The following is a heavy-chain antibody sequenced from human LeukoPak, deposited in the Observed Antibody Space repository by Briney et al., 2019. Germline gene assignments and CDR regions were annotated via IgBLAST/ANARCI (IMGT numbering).Heavy chain of an antibody. D-gene: IGHD4-23*01. Sequence: PGGSLRLSCAASGFTFSSYAMHWVRQAPGKGLEWVAVISFDGSNKYYADSVKGRFTISRDNSKNTLYLQLNSLRTEDTAMYYCASRPFETTVVPWDFYWGQGTQVTVSS. J-gene: IGHJ4*02. CDR2: ISFDGSNK. V-gene: IGHV3-30-3*01. CDR3: ASRPFETTVVPWDFY. CDR1: GFTFSSYA.